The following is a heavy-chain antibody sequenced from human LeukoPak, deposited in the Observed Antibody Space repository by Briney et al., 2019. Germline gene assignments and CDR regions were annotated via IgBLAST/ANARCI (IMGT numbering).Heavy chain of an antibody. J-gene: IGHJ4*02. CDR2: IRNDGSIK. CDR3: AKGRAGMIRGICGY. CDR1: GFTFSSYG. Sequence: GGSLRLSCAASGFTFSSYGMHWVRQAPGKGLEWVAFIRNDGSIKYYADSAKGRFTISRDNSKDTLYLQMSSLRVDDTAVYYCAKGRAGMIRGICGYWGQGTLVTVSS. D-gene: IGHD3-10*01. V-gene: IGHV3-30*02.